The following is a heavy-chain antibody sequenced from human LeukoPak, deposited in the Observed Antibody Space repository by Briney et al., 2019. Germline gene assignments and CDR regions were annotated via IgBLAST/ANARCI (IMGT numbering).Heavy chain of an antibody. CDR1: GFTFSSYA. CDR3: ARGLKGLNGPFDY. D-gene: IGHD2-8*01. CDR2: FYSGGST. V-gene: IGHV3-53*04. Sequence: SGGSLRLSCAASGFTFSSYAMSWVRQAPGKGLEWVSVFYSGGSTYYADSVKGRFTISRHNSENTLYLQMNSLRAEDTAVYYCARGLKGLNGPFDYWGQGTLVTVSS. J-gene: IGHJ4*02.